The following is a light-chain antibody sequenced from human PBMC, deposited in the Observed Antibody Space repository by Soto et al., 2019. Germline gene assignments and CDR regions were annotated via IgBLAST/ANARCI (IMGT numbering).Light chain of an antibody. CDR3: MQGTHWPST. V-gene: IGKV2-30*02. Sequence: DVVMTQFPLSPPVTLGHPASISCRSKKSLVHSDGIAXXIWXQQXXGXSPRXXXYAXSNRDSGVPARLSGSGSGTDFALKISRVEAEDVGVYYCMQGTHWPSTFGQGTRLEIK. CDR2: AXS. CDR1: KSLVHSDGIAX. J-gene: IGKJ5*01.